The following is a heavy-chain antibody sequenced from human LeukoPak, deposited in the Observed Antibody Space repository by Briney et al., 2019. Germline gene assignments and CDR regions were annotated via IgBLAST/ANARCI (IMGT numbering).Heavy chain of an antibody. CDR1: GDSVSSNSAA. J-gene: IGHJ4*02. D-gene: IGHD2/OR15-2a*01. CDR2: TYYRSKWYN. CDR3: ARHSRLRGALGY. V-gene: IGHV6-1*01. Sequence: SQTLSLTCAISGDSVSSNSAAWNWIRQSPSRGLEWLGRTYYRSKWYNDYAVSVKSRITINPDTSKNQFSLKLSSVTAADTAVYYCARHSRLRGALGYWGQGTLVTVSS.